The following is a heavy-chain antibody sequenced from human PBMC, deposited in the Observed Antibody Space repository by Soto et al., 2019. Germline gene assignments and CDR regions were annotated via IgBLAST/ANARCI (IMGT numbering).Heavy chain of an antibody. CDR2: IDRDDDR. CDR3: ARTGTTVVTHAAFHI. CDR1: GLSLRTSGMR. D-gene: IGHD4-17*01. J-gene: IGHJ3*02. Sequence: SGPTLVNPTQTLTLTCTFSGLSLRTSGMRVGWVRQPPARALEWLARIDRDDDRIYSTSLNTRRPISKDTSKNQVVLTMTNMDPVDTATYYCARTGTTVVTHAAFHIWGQGTMVTVSS. V-gene: IGHV2-70*04.